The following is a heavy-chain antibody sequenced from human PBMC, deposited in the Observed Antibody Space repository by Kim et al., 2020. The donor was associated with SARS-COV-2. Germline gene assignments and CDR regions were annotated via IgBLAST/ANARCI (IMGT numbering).Heavy chain of an antibody. J-gene: IGHJ4*02. V-gene: IGHV4-31*03. Sequence: SETLSLTCTVSGGSISSGGYYWSWIRQHPGKGLEWIGYIYYSGSTSYNPSLRSRVTISVHTSKNQFSLKLSSVTAADTAVYYCAKTGSSQGGYWGQGTLVTVSS. CDR3: AKTGSSQGGY. CDR1: GGSISSGGYY. CDR2: IYYSGST. D-gene: IGHD1-26*01.